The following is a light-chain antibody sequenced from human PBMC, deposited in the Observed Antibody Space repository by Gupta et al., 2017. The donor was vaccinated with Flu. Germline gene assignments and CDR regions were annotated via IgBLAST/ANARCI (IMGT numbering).Light chain of an antibody. Sequence: SSVLTQPPSVSVAPGQTARSTCGGNNVGPKSVHWYQQKPGQAPVVVVYDDSDRPSGVPEGFSGSTSGNTATLAISSVDAGEEAAYYCQLWEDRSDNQGVFGGGTKLTVL. J-gene: IGLJ3*02. CDR2: DDS. CDR3: QLWEDRSDNQGV. CDR1: NVGPKS. V-gene: IGLV3-21*02.